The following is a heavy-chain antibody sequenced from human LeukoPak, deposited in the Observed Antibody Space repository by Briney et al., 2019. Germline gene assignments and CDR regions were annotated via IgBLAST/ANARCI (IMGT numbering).Heavy chain of an antibody. Sequence: SETLSLTCTVSGGSISSSSYYWGWIRQPPGKGLEWIGSIYYSGSTYYNPSLKSRITISVDTSKNQFSLKLSSVTAADTAVYYCARGIVGTSYFDSWGQETLVTVSS. CDR2: IYYSGST. CDR1: GGSISSSSYY. J-gene: IGHJ4*02. V-gene: IGHV4-39*07. D-gene: IGHD5-12*01. CDR3: ARGIVGTSYFDS.